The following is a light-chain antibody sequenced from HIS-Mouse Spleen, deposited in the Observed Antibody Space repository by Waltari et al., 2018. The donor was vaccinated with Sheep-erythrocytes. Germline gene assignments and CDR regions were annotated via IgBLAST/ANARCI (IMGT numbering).Light chain of an antibody. CDR3: CSYAGSSTPWV. V-gene: IGLV2-23*01. CDR2: EGS. CDR1: SSAVGRYNL. J-gene: IGLJ3*02. Sequence: QSALTQPASVSGSPGQSITISCTGTSSAVGRYNLVSWYQQHPGKAPKLMIHEGSKRPSGVSNRFSGSKSGNTASLTISGLQAEDEADYYCCSYAGSSTPWVFGGGTKLTVL.